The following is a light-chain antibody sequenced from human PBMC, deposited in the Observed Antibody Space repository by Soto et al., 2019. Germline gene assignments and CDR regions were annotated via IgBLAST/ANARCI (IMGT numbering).Light chain of an antibody. CDR2: AAS. V-gene: IGKV1-6*01. J-gene: IGKJ3*01. CDR1: QAIRKD. CDR3: LQHYNYPFT. Sequence: AIQMTQSPSSLSASLGDEVTILCRASQAIRKDLGWYQQKPGRAPKLLIYAASNLQSGVPLRFSGSGSGTDFTLTISSLQPEDFATYYCLQHYNYPFTFGPGTKVDIK.